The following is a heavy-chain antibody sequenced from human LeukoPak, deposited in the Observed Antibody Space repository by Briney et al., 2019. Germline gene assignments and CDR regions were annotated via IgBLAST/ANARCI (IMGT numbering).Heavy chain of an antibody. J-gene: IGHJ4*02. Sequence: GGSLRLSCAASGFTFSSYAMSWVRQAPGKGLEWVSGMSDSGVSSYYADSVKGRFTISRDNSKNTLYLQMNSLRAEDTAVYYCAKASAGSSWYLGDDYWGQGSLVTVSS. CDR1: GFTFSSYA. CDR3: AKASAGSSWYLGDDY. V-gene: IGHV3-23*01. CDR2: MSDSGVSS. D-gene: IGHD6-13*01.